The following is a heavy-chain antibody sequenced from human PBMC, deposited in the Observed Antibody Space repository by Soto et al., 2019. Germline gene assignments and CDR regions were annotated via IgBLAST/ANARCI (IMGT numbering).Heavy chain of an antibody. D-gene: IGHD2-21*02. J-gene: IGHJ6*02. CDR1: GGTFSSYA. Sequence: ASVKVSCKASGGTFSSYAISWVRQAPGQGLEWMGGIIPIFGTANYAQKFQGRVTITADESTSTAYMELSSLRSEDTAVYYCARGAEYCGGDCYPYGMAVWGQGTTVTVSS. CDR2: IIPIFGTA. CDR3: ARGAEYCGGDCYPYGMAV. V-gene: IGHV1-69*13.